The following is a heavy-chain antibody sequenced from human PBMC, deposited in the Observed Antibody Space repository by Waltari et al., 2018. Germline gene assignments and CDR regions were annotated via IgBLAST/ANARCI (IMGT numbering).Heavy chain of an antibody. CDR3: ARGLYSESYRKPFDI. V-gene: IGHV4-38-2*01. Sequence: QVQLQESGPGLVKPSETLSLTCAVSGYSISSGYYWAWIRQPPGKGLEWIGSIYHSGSTYYNPSLKSRVTISVDTSKNQFSLKLSSVTAADTAVYYCARGLYSESYRKPFDIWGQGTMVTVSS. CDR2: IYHSGST. J-gene: IGHJ3*02. D-gene: IGHD1-26*01. CDR1: GYSISSGYY.